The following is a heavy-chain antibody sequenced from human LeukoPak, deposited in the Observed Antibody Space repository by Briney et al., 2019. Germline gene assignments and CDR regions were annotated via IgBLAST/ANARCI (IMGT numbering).Heavy chain of an antibody. CDR3: AKARGLIGGAFDI. CDR2: IKQDGSEK. J-gene: IGHJ3*02. V-gene: IGHV3-7*03. D-gene: IGHD3-22*01. CDR1: GFTFSSYW. Sequence: PGGSLRLSCAASGFTFSSYWMSWVRQAPGKGLEWVANIKQDGSEKYYADSVKGRFTISRDNSKNSLYLQMNSLRTEDTALYYCAKARGLIGGAFDIWGRGTMVTVSS.